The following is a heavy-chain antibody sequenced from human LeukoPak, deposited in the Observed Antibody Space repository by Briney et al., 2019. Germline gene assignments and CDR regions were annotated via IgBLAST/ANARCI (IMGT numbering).Heavy chain of an antibody. CDR3: ARADPEADFSAFDI. V-gene: IGHV1-18*01. J-gene: IGHJ3*02. Sequence: ASVKVSCKASGYTFTSYGISWVRQAPGQGLEWMGWISAYNGNTNYAQKFQGRVTMTRDTSISTAYMELSRLRSDDTAVYYCARADPEADFSAFDIWGQGTMVTVSS. CDR1: GYTFTSYG. CDR2: ISAYNGNT. D-gene: IGHD2/OR15-2a*01.